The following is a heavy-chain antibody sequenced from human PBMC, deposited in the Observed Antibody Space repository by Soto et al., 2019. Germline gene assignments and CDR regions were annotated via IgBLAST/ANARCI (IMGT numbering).Heavy chain of an antibody. V-gene: IGHV3-23*01. J-gene: IGHJ6*02. CDR2: ISGSGDSS. CDR1: GFTFSNYA. CDR3: GKGGVDGTYTYYYYYYGIDV. D-gene: IGHD3-3*01. Sequence: GSLRLSCAASGFTFSNYAMSWVRQAPGKGLEWVSGISGSGDSSYYAESVKGRFTISRDTSKNTLYLQMNSLGAEDTAVYYCGKGGVDGTYTYYYYYYGIDVWGQGTTVPVSS.